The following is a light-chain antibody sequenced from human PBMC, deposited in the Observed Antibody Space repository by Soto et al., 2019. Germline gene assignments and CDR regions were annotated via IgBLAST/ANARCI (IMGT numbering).Light chain of an antibody. J-gene: IGKJ1*01. V-gene: IGKV3-20*01. CDR1: QSVSSSY. CDR2: GAS. Sequence: IVLPQSPDTLSLSPGERATLSCMASQSVSSSYLAWYQHKPGQAPRLLIHGASSRATGIPDRFSGSGSGTDFTLTISRLEPEDFAVYYCQQYGSSRGTFGQGTKVDIK. CDR3: QQYGSSRGT.